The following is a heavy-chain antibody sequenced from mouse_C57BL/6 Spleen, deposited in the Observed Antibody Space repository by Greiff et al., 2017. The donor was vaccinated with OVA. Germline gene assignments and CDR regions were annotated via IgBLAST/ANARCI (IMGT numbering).Heavy chain of an antibody. CDR1: GYTFTSYW. V-gene: IGHV1-53*01. CDR3: ARGEGYAWFAY. Sequence: QVHVKQPGTELVKPGASVKLSCKASGYTFTSYWMHWVKQRPGQGLEWIGNINPSNGGTNYNEKFKSKATLTVDKSSSTAYMQLSSLTSEDSAVYYCARGEGYAWFAYWGQGTLVTVSA. D-gene: IGHD2-2*01. CDR2: INPSNGGT. J-gene: IGHJ3*01.